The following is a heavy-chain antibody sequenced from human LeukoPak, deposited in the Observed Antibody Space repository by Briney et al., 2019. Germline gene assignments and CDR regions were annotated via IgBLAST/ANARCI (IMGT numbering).Heavy chain of an antibody. J-gene: IGHJ4*02. CDR3: AGGSGWLIDY. CDR2: IKQDGSEK. D-gene: IGHD6-19*01. Sequence: GGSLRLSCAASGFTYSTYWMNWVRQAPGKGMEWVANIKQDGSEKFYVDSVKGRFTISRDNAKNSLFLQMNSLRAEDTAVYYCAGGSGWLIDYWGQGALVTVSS. CDR1: GFTYSTYW. V-gene: IGHV3-7*01.